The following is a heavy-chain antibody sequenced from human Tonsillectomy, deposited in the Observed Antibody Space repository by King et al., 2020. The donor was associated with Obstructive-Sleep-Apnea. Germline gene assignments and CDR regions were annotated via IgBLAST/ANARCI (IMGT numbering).Heavy chain of an antibody. CDR1: GYSFTGYY. CDR2: INPNSGGT. D-gene: IGHD2-15*01. V-gene: IGHV1-2*02. CDR3: AKTFKAGYCSGGSCSPKDV. Sequence: VQLVESGAEVKKPGASVKVSCKASGYSFTGYYIHWVRQAPGEGLEWVGWINPNSGGTNYAQQFQGRVTMTRDTSISIAYMELSRLRSDDTAVYYCAKTFKAGYCSGGSCSPKDVWGQGTTVTVSS. J-gene: IGHJ6*02.